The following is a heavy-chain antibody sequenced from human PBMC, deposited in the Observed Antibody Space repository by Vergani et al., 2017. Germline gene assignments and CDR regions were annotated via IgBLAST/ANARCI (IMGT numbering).Heavy chain of an antibody. CDR2: IYDSGDT. Sequence: QVQLQESGPGLVKPSETLSLTCSVSGDSMNTYYWSCIRQPPGKGLECIGYIYDSGDTKYTPPLKSRVTMSLDTSKNQFSLNLYSVTAADTAVYYCARGALWWLRQIDSWVQGTLVTVSS. CDR3: ARGALWWLRQIDS. CDR1: GDSMNTYY. D-gene: IGHD2-21*01. J-gene: IGHJ4*02. V-gene: IGHV4-59*01.